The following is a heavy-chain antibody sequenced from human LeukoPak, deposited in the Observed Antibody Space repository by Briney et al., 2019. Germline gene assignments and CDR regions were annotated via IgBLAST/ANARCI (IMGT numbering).Heavy chain of an antibody. CDR1: GFTVSRNY. CDR2: IYTGTNT. D-gene: IGHD3-10*01. CDR3: ARDRNTMVRGVIHNYFDY. V-gene: IGHV3-53*01. Sequence: GGSLRLSCAASGFTVSRNYMSWVRQAPGKGLEWVSIIYTGTNTHYADSVKGRFTISRDNSKNTLYLQMSGLRAEDTAVYYCARDRNTMVRGVIHNYFDYWGQGTLVTVSS. J-gene: IGHJ4*02.